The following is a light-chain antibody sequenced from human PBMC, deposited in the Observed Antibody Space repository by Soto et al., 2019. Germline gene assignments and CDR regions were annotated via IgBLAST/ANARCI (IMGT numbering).Light chain of an antibody. Sequence: EIGWTQSQGTLSLSPGERATLSCRASQSVSSYLAWYQQKPGQAPRHHIYDASRRANGIPDRVSGRGSGTDFALTISRLEPEYFALYYCQQYGRPSRTFGQGTKVEI. V-gene: IGKV3-20*01. CDR3: QQYGRPSRT. CDR1: QSVSSY. J-gene: IGKJ1*01. CDR2: DAS.